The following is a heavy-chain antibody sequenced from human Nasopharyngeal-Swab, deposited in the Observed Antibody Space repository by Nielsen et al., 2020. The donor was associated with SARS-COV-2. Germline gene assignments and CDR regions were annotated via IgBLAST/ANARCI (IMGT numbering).Heavy chain of an antibody. Sequence: GESLKISCAASGFTFHSYAMHWVRQAPGKGLEWVAVISYDGSNKFYADSVKGRFTISRDNSKNTLYLQMNSLRAEDTAVYYCARDLGGGYCTTTNCPGSWGQGTLVTVSS. J-gene: IGHJ1*01. CDR1: GFTFHSYA. CDR2: ISYDGSNK. D-gene: IGHD2-2*01. CDR3: ARDLGGGYCTTTNCPGS. V-gene: IGHV3-30-3*01.